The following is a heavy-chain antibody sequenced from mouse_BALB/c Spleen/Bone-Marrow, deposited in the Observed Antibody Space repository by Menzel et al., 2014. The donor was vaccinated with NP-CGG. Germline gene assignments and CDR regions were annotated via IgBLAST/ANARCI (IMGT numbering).Heavy chain of an antibody. V-gene: IGHV2-9*02. CDR3: ARASYYYGSGYDY. CDR1: GFSLTDYG. Sequence: VQLQQSGPGLVAPSQSLSITCTVSGFSLTDYGVHWVRQPPGKALEWLGIIGIGGSTNYNSALMSRLSIDKDNSKSQVFLKMNSLQTDDTAMYYCARASYYYGSGYDYWGQGTTLTVSS. J-gene: IGHJ2*01. D-gene: IGHD1-1*01. CDR2: IGIGGST.